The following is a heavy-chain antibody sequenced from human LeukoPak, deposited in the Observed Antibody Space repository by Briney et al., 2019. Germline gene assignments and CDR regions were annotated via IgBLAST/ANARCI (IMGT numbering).Heavy chain of an antibody. CDR3: AKKVRGPSHPLDF. J-gene: IGHJ4*02. CDR1: GYTFTSYA. Sequence: ASVKVSCKASGYTFTSYAVHWVRQAPGQGLEWMGWINPEKRDTGYAHKFQGRVTMTSDTSISTAYMELSSLRSDDTAVYYCAKKVRGPSHPLDFWGQGTLVTVSS. CDR2: INPEKRDT. D-gene: IGHD5-12*01. V-gene: IGHV1-2*02.